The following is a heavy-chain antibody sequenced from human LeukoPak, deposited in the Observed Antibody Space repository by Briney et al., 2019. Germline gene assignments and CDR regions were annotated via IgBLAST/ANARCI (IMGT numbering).Heavy chain of an antibody. V-gene: IGHV1-69*06. D-gene: IGHD2-15*01. CDR1: GGTFSSYA. J-gene: IGHJ6*03. Sequence: GSSVKVSCKASGGTFSSYAISWVRQAPGQGLEWMGGIIPIFGTANYAQKFQGRDTITADKSTSTAYMELSSLRSEDTAVYYCARYGGSGYSGHCYYYMDVWGKGTTVTVSS. CDR2: IIPIFGTA. CDR3: ARYGGSGYSGHCYYYMDV.